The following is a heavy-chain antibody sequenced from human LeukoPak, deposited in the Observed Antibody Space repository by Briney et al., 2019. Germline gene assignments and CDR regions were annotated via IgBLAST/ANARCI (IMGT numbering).Heavy chain of an antibody. CDR2: MNPNSGNT. D-gene: IGHD2/OR15-2a*01. CDR3: ARAILYRKAFDI. J-gene: IGHJ3*02. V-gene: IGHV1-8*01. Sequence: ASVKVSCKASGYTFTSYDINWVRQAPGQGREWMGWMNPNSGNTGYAQKFQGRVTMTRNTSISTAYMELSSLRSEDTAVYYCARAILYRKAFDIWGQGTMVTVSS. CDR1: GYTFTSYD.